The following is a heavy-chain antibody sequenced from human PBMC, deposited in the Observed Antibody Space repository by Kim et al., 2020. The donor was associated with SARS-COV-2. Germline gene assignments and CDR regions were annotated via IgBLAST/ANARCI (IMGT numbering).Heavy chain of an antibody. CDR3: ARDLEVRGVMIYYYYGMDV. V-gene: IGHV1-46*01. Sequence: ASVKVSCKASGYTFTSYYMHWVRQAPGQGLEWMGIINPSGGSTSYAQKFQGRVTMTRDTSTSTVYMELSSLRSEDTAVYYCARDLEVRGVMIYYYYGMDVWGQGTTVTVSS. D-gene: IGHD3-10*01. CDR1: GYTFTSYY. CDR2: INPSGGST. J-gene: IGHJ6*02.